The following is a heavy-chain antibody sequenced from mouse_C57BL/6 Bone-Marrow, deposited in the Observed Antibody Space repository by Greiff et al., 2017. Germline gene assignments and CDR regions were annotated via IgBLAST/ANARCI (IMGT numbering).Heavy chain of an antibody. CDR1: GYTFTSYW. J-gene: IGHJ4*01. D-gene: IGHD2-2*01. Sequence: VQLQQSGAELVMPGASVKLSCKASGYTFTSYWMHWVKQRPGQGLEWSGENDPSDSCTNYNQKFKGKSTLTVDKSSSTAYMQLSSLTSEYSAVYYCARGGYYYAMDYWGQGTSVTVSS. CDR3: ARGGYYYAMDY. V-gene: IGHV1-69*01. CDR2: NDPSDSCT.